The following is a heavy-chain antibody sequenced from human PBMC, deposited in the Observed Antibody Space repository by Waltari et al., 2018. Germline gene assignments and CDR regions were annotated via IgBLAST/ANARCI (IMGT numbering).Heavy chain of an antibody. V-gene: IGHV1-69*01. CDR2: IIPMFDTT. Sequence: QVQLMQSGAEVRKPASPVKVSCKASGGAFGRFTISWVRQAPGQGLEWMGGIIPMFDTTNHAQKFQDRVTFTADESTSTAYMELTRLTSDDTAVYYCATWYDTDAFDLWGQGTRVVVSS. D-gene: IGHD6-13*01. CDR3: ATWYDTDAFDL. CDR1: GGAFGRFT. J-gene: IGHJ3*01.